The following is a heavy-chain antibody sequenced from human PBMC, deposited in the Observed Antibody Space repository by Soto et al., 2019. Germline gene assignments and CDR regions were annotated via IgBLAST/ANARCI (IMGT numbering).Heavy chain of an antibody. Sequence: PSETLSLTCTVSGGSISSYYWSWIRQPPGKGLEWIGYIYYSGSTNYNPSLKSRVTISVDTSKNQFSLKLSSVTAADTAVYYCARFNNWNDVPYFDYWGQGTLVTVSS. CDR1: GGSISSYY. CDR3: ARFNNWNDVPYFDY. J-gene: IGHJ4*02. V-gene: IGHV4-59*01. D-gene: IGHD1-1*01. CDR2: IYYSGST.